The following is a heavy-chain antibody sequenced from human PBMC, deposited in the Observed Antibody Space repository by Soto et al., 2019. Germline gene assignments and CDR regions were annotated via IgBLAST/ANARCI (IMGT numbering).Heavy chain of an antibody. Sequence: QITLKESGPTLVNPTQTLTLTWTFSGFSLSTTAEGVGWIRQPPGKALEWLALIYWDDDERYSPSLKSRLTITKDTSKNQVVLTMTNVDPVDTATYYCAHGSCSSADCYPNPYLDYWGQGILVTVSS. V-gene: IGHV2-5*02. D-gene: IGHD2-2*01. J-gene: IGHJ4*02. CDR1: GFSLSTTAEG. CDR2: IYWDDDE. CDR3: AHGSCSSADCYPNPYLDY.